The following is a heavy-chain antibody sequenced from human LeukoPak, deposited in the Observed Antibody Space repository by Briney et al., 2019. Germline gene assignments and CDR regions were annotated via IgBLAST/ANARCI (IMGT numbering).Heavy chain of an antibody. CDR1: SGSLSGYY. Sequence: PSETLSLTCAVYSGSLSGYYWSWIRQPPGKGLEWIGEIKDGGITNYNPSLKSRVTISVDTSKNQFSLKLSSVTAADTAVYYCARDAYPNYYGSGSYWGYWGQGTLVTVSS. D-gene: IGHD3-10*01. V-gene: IGHV4-34*01. J-gene: IGHJ4*02. CDR2: IKDGGIT. CDR3: ARDAYPNYYGSGSYWGY.